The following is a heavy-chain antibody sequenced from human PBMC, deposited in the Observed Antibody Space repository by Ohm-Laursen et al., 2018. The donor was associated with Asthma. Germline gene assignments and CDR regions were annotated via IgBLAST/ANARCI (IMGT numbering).Heavy chain of an antibody. V-gene: IGHV3-33*08. CDR1: GFTFSSYG. CDR2: GGSYYDGGLK. CDR3: GRDVMDWYSPALDF. J-gene: IGHJ4*02. D-gene: IGHD3/OR15-3a*01. Sequence: SLRLSCSASGFTFSSYGMHWVRQAPGKGLEWVAVGGSYYDGGLKYYADSVNGRFTVSRDDSKNTLYLQMNSLRAEDTAVYYCGRDVMDWYSPALDFWGQGSLVTVSS.